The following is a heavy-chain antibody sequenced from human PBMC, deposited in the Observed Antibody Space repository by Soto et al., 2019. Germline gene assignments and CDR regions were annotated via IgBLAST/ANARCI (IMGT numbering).Heavy chain of an antibody. CDR2: IIPIFGTA. CDR3: ARELHDYGESWFFDY. Sequence: QVQLVQSGAGVKKPGSSVKVSCKASGGTFSSYAISWVRQAHGQGLEWMGGIIPIFGTANYAQKFQGRVTITADESTSTAYMELSSLRSEDTAVYYCARELHDYGESWFFDYWGQGTLVTVSS. CDR1: GGTFSSYA. J-gene: IGHJ4*02. D-gene: IGHD4-17*01. V-gene: IGHV1-69*01.